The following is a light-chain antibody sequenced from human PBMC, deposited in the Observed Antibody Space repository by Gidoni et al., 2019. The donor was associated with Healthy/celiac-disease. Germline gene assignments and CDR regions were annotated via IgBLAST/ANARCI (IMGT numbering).Light chain of an antibody. CDR2: AAS. V-gene: IGKV1-39*01. J-gene: IGKJ1*01. CDR1: QSMSSY. CDR3: QQSYSTPWT. Sequence: DIQMTQSPSSLSASVGDRVTITCRASQSMSSYLNWYQQKPGKAPKVLIYAASRLQSGVPSRCRGSGSGTDLTSTNSSLQTEDFGTYYCQQSYSTPWTVGQGKKVEIK.